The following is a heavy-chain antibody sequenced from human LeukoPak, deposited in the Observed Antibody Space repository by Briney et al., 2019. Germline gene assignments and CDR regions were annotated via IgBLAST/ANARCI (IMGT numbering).Heavy chain of an antibody. J-gene: IGHJ5*02. D-gene: IGHD2-2*01. V-gene: IGHV4-4*07. Sequence: PSETLSLTCTVPARSISSYYWSSLRQPAGKGLEWIGRIYTSGSTNYNPSLKGRVPMSVDTSKNQFSLKMSSVTDADTAVYYCARASTKVVVQDAMGSWFDPWGQGTLVTVSS. CDR3: ARASTKVVVQDAMGSWFDP. CDR2: IYTSGST. CDR1: ARSISSYY.